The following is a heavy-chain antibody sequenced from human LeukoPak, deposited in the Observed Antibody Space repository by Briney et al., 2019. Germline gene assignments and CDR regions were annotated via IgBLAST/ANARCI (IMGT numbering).Heavy chain of an antibody. CDR1: VGSITAYS. V-gene: IGHV4-59*01. Sequence: SETLSLTCTVSVGSITAYSGTCIRQSPGQGLEGIGYLHNSRTTSEHPSLAGPITISPNTSMDPIAPEPDSVTAAGPAVYYCARGHLGLSPWGQGTLVTASS. J-gene: IGHJ5*02. CDR3: ARGHLGLSP. CDR2: LHNSRTT. D-gene: IGHD3-10*01.